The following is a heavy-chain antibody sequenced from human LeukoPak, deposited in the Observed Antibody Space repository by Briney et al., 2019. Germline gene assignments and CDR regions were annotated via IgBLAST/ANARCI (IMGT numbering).Heavy chain of an antibody. CDR1: GYTFTSYD. V-gene: IGHV1-8*03. CDR2: MNPNSGNT. CDR3: ARALFEYDSSGYYGYFDY. J-gene: IGHJ4*02. D-gene: IGHD3-22*01. Sequence: ASVKVSCKASGYTFTSYDINWVRQATGQGLEWMGWMNPNSGNTGYAQKFQGRVTITRNTSISTAYMELSSLRSEDTAVYYCARALFEYDSSGYYGYFDYWGQGTLVTVSS.